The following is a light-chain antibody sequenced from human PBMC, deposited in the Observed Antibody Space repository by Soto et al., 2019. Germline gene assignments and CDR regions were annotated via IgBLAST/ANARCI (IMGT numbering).Light chain of an antibody. J-gene: IGLJ1*01. CDR2: EVN. V-gene: IGLV2-14*01. CDR1: RSDIGDSNF. CDR3: CSYVGARTYV. Sequence: QSVLTQPASVSGSPGQSVTISCTGPRSDIGDSNFISWYQHSPGKAPRLLIYEVNNRPSGVSRRFSGSKAGNTASLTISGLLDDDEADYFCCSYVGARTYVFGAGTKVTVL.